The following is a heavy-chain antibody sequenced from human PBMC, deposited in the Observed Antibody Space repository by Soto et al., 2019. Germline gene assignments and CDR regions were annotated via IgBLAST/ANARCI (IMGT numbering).Heavy chain of an antibody. D-gene: IGHD4-17*01. CDR3: ARGKYYGDCEY. Sequence: QVQLQESGPGVIRPSETLSLTCTVSGGSIGITSYYWTWIRQPPGKGLEWIGYIYYSGSASYNRSLDSPDSMSVDTSNTQFSLKLRSVTAADTAVYWCARGKYYGDCEYWGQGTLVTVSS. J-gene: IGHJ4*02. CDR2: IYYSGSA. V-gene: IGHV4-61*01. CDR1: GGSIGITSYY.